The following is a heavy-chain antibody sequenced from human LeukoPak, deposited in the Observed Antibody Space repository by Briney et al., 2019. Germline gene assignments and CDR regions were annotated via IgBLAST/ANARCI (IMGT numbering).Heavy chain of an antibody. Sequence: SETLSLTCTVSGGSISSSSYYWGWIRQPPGKGLEWIGSIYYSGNTYYNPSLKSRVTISVDTSKNQFSLKLSSVTAADTAVYYCARQSTAMGTFDYWGQGTLVPVSS. J-gene: IGHJ4*02. V-gene: IGHV4-39*01. CDR1: GGSISSSSYY. D-gene: IGHD5-18*01. CDR2: IYYSGNT. CDR3: ARQSTAMGTFDY.